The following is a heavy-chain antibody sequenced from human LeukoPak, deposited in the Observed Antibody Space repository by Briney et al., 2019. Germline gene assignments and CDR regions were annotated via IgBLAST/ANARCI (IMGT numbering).Heavy chain of an antibody. Sequence: PGGSLRLSCAASGFTVSTNYMSWVRQAPGKGLEWVSVIYSGGSTYYADSVKGRFTISRDNSKNTLYLQMNSQRAEDTAVYYCARGRGSYYFDYWGQGTLVTVSS. CDR1: GFTVSTNY. J-gene: IGHJ4*02. V-gene: IGHV3-53*01. D-gene: IGHD1-26*01. CDR2: IYSGGST. CDR3: ARGRGSYYFDY.